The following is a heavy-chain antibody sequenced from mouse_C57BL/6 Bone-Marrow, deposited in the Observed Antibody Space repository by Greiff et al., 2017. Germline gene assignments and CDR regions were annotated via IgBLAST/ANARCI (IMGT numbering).Heavy chain of an antibody. Sequence: DVQRVESGGGLVPPGGSLSLSCAASGFTFTDYYMSWVRQPPGEALEWLGVIRNKANGYTTEYSASVKGRFPISRENSQSIRYLHMNAPRAEDSATYYCARSMDYWGQGTSVTVSS. J-gene: IGHJ4*01. CDR3: ARSMDY. V-gene: IGHV7-3*01. CDR2: IRNKANGYTT. CDR1: GFTFTDYY.